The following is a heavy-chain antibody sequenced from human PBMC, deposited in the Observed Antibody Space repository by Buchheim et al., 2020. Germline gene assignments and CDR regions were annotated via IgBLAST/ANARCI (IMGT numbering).Heavy chain of an antibody. J-gene: IGHJ6*02. Sequence: QVQLVESGGGVVQPGRSLRLSCAASGFTFSSYAMHWVRQAPGKGLEWVAVISYDGSNKYYADSVKGRFTISRDNSKNTLYLQMNSLRAEDTAVYYCATDLYYDFWSAHVYYYYGMDVWGQGTT. CDR1: GFTFSSYA. D-gene: IGHD3-3*01. V-gene: IGHV3-30-3*01. CDR2: ISYDGSNK. CDR3: ATDLYYDFWSAHVYYYYGMDV.